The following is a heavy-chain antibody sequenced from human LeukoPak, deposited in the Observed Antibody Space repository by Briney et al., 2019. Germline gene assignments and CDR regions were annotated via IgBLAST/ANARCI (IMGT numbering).Heavy chain of an antibody. CDR3: ARLGWFGEFGY. V-gene: IGHV4-30-2*01. Sequence: SQTLSLTCAVSGGSISSGGYSWSWIRQPPGKGLEWIGYIYHSGSTYYNPSLKSRVTISVDRSKNQFSLKLSSVTAADTAVYYCARLGWFGEFGYWGQGTPVTVSS. CDR1: GGSISSGGYS. D-gene: IGHD3-10*01. CDR2: IYHSGST. J-gene: IGHJ4*02.